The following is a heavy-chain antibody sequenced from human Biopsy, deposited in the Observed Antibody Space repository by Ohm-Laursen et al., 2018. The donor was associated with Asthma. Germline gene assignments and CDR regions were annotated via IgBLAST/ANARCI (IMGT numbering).Heavy chain of an antibody. D-gene: IGHD3-9*01. CDR2: INAGNGNT. CDR3: ARTYFDFLTGQVHDAFAM. V-gene: IGHV1-3*01. Sequence: VASVKVSCKASGYTFINYAIHWVRQAPGHSLEWMGWINAGNGNTKYSQKLQGRLTISRDTSASTAYMDLSSLRSEDTAAYYCARTYFDFLTGQVHDAFAMWGQGTMVTVSS. J-gene: IGHJ3*02. CDR1: GYTFINYA.